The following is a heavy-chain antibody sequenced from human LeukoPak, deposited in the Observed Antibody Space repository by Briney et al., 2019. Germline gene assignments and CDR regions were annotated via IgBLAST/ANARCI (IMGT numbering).Heavy chain of an antibody. CDR3: ARGDCSGGSCRLPDYFDY. D-gene: IGHD2-15*01. V-gene: IGHV3-21*01. Sequence: PGGSLRLSCVASGFTFSSYSMNWVRQAPGKGLEWVSTISSSTSSEFYGDSVRGRITISRDNAKNSLYLQMNSLRAEDTAVYYCARGDCSGGSCRLPDYFDYWGQGTLVTVSS. CDR1: GFTFSSYS. CDR2: ISSSTSSE. J-gene: IGHJ4*02.